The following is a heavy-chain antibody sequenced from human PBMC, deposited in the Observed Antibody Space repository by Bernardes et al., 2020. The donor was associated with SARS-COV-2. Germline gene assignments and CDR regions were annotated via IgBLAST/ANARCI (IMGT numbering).Heavy chain of an antibody. CDR3: ARTSSGYYSSPDDAFDI. J-gene: IGHJ3*02. V-gene: IGHV1-69*04. CDR1: GGTFSSYA. D-gene: IGHD3-22*01. Sequence: SVKVSCKASGGTFSSYAISWVRQAPGQGLEWMGRIIPILGIANYAQKFQGRVTITADKSTSTAYMELSSLRSEDTAVYYCARTSSGYYSSPDDAFDIWGQGTMVTVSS. CDR2: IIPILGIA.